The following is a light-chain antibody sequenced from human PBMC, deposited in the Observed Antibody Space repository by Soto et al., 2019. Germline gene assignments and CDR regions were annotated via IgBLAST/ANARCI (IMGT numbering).Light chain of an antibody. CDR1: QSVSSN. CDR2: GAS. Sequence: EIVMTQSPATLSVSPGERATLSCRASQSVSSNLAWYQQKPGQAPRLLSYGASTRATGIPDRFSGSGSGTDFTLTISRLEAEDFEVYYCQQYGNSPITFGQGTRLEIK. CDR3: QQYGNSPIT. V-gene: IGKV3-15*01. J-gene: IGKJ5*01.